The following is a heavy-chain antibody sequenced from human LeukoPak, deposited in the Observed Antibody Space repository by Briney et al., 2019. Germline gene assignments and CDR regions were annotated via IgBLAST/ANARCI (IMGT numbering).Heavy chain of an antibody. CDR1: GYTFTSYD. Sequence: ASVKVSCKASGYTFTSYDINWVRQATGQGLEWMGWISAYNGNTNYAQKLQGRVTMTTDASTSTAYMELRSLRSDDTAVYYCAFSSTVTTSYYYYGMGVWGQGTTVTVSS. D-gene: IGHD4-17*01. CDR3: AFSSTVTTSYYYYGMGV. CDR2: ISAYNGNT. V-gene: IGHV1-18*01. J-gene: IGHJ6*02.